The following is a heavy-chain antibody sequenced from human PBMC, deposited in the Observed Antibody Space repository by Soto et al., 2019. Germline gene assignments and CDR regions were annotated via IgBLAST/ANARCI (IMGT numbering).Heavy chain of an antibody. CDR3: AKDVASRRWFDP. Sequence: QVQLQESGPGLVKPSETLSLTCAVSGASIRSYHWSFLRQPAGKGLEWIGRIQHTGNTNYNPSLTRRVTMSADTYKNQISLNMTSVTAADTAVYFCAKDVASRRWFDPWGQGVRVIVSS. D-gene: IGHD3-16*01. V-gene: IGHV4-4*07. CDR1: GASIRSYH. J-gene: IGHJ5*02. CDR2: IQHTGNT.